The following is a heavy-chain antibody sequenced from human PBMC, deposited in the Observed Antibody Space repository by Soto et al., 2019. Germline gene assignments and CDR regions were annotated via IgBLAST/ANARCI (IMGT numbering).Heavy chain of an antibody. CDR1: GFTFSNAW. D-gene: IGHD3-3*01. J-gene: IGHJ4*02. Sequence: PGGSLRLSCAASGFTFSNAWMNWVRQAPGKGLEWVGRIKSKTDGGTTDYAAPVKGRFTISRDDSKNTLYLQMNSLKTEDTAVYYCTTRVIFGSGYSVGSRFDDWGQGTLVTVSS. CDR2: IKSKTDGGTT. V-gene: IGHV3-15*07. CDR3: TTRVIFGSGYSVGSRFDD.